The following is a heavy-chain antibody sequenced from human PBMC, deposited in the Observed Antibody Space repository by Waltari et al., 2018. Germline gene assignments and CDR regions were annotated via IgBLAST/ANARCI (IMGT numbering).Heavy chain of an antibody. CDR2: IYTSGST. J-gene: IGHJ6*02. Sequence: QVQLQESGPGLVKPSQTLSLTCTVSGCSISSGSYYWSWIRQPAGTGLEWIGSIYTSGSTNHNPSLKSPVTISVDPSKNQFSLKLSSVTAADTAVYYCARENVDIVATTTWEYYYGMDDWGQGTTVTVSS. D-gene: IGHD5-12*01. CDR3: ARENVDIVATTTWEYYYGMDD. V-gene: IGHV4-61*09. CDR1: GCSISSGSYY.